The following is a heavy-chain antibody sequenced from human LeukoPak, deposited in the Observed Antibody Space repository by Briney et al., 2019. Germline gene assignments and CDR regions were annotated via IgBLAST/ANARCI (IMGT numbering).Heavy chain of an antibody. D-gene: IGHD3-10*01. CDR3: ARETVTMVRGVIKDFQH. CDR1: GFTVSSNY. CDR2: IYSGGST. Sequence: GGSLRLSCAASGFTVSSNYMSWVRQAPGKGLEWVSVIYSGGSTYYADSVKGRFTISRDNSENTLYLQMNSLRAEDTAVYYCARETVTMVRGVIKDFQHWGQGTLVTASS. J-gene: IGHJ1*01. V-gene: IGHV3-66*02.